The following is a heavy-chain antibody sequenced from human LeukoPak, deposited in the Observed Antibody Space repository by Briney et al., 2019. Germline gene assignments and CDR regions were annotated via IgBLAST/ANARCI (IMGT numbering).Heavy chain of an antibody. V-gene: IGHV4-34*01. Sequence: SETLSLTCAVYGGSFSGYYWSWIRQPPGKGLEWIGEINHSGSTNYNPSLKSRVTISVDTSKNQFSLKLSSVTAADTAVYYCARGQWLVTNEYWGQGTLVTVSS. D-gene: IGHD6-19*01. CDR3: ARGQWLVTNEY. CDR2: INHSGST. CDR1: GGSFSGYY. J-gene: IGHJ4*02.